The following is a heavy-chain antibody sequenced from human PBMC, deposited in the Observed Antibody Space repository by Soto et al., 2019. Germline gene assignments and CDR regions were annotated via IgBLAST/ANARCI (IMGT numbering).Heavy chain of an antibody. J-gene: IGHJ6*02. CDR2: IGPSDSYT. CDR3: ARGTSPSVSYYAMDV. D-gene: IGHD1-7*01. CDR1: GYSFTDHW. V-gene: IGHV5-10-1*01. Sequence: LKISCKGSGYSFTDHWIHWVRQMPGKGLEWMGRIGPSDSYTYFSPSFRGHVTISVDKSISTAHLQWSSLKASDTAMYFCARGTSPSVSYYAMDVWGQGTMVTVSS.